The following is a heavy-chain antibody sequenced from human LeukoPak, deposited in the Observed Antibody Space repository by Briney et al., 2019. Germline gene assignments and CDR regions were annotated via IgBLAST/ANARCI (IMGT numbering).Heavy chain of an antibody. V-gene: IGHV3-23*01. CDR3: AKALSAYDYVRSDY. CDR2: ISSSGGSI. J-gene: IGHJ4*02. CDR1: GFTFDDYA. Sequence: GGSLRLSCAASGFTFDDYAMNWVRQAPGKGLEWVSGISSSGGSIYYADSVTGRFTISRDNSKNTLYLQMNSLRAEDTAVYYCAKALSAYDYVRSDYWGQGTLVTVSS. D-gene: IGHD3-10*02.